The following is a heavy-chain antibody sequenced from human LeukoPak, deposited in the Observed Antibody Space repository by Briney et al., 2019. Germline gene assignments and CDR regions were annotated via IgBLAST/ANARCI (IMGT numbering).Heavy chain of an antibody. CDR3: ARALFGVDPAEYYFDY. CDR2: INPNSGGT. D-gene: IGHD3-3*01. CDR1: GYTFTGYY. V-gene: IGHV1-2*02. Sequence: ASVKVSCKASGYTFTGYYMHWVRQAPGQGLEWMGWINPNSGGTNYAQKFQGRVTMTRDTSISTAYMELSRLRSDDTAVYYCARALFGVDPAEYYFDYWGQGTRVTVSA. J-gene: IGHJ4*02.